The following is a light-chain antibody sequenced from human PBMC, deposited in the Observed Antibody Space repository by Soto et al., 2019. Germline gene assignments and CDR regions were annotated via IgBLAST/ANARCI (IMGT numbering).Light chain of an antibody. V-gene: IGKV1-5*03. CDR3: QQYDTYCT. Sequence: DIQMTQSPSTLSAFVGDRVTITCRASQSVSYWLAWYQQKPGKAPKLLIYKASTLETGVPSRFSGSGSGTEFTLTISSLQPDDFATYYCQQYDTYCTFGQGTKVEVK. J-gene: IGKJ1*01. CDR1: QSVSYW. CDR2: KAS.